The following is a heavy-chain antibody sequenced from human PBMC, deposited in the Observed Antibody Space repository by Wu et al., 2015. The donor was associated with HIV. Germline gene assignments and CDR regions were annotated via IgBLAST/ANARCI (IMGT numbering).Heavy chain of an antibody. CDR1: GDTFTISA. J-gene: IGHJ4*02. V-gene: IGHV1-69*13. CDR2: IISISGTA. CDR3: ARDGIDYGGYSHNVYYFDY. Sequence: QVHLVQSGPEVKKPGSSVKVSCKASGDTFTISAISWVRQAPGQGLEWIGRIISISGTANYAQKFQDRVAITADKSTRTAYMELSSLRSEDTAVYYCARDGIDYGGYSHNVYYFDYWGQGTLVTVSS. D-gene: IGHD4-23*01.